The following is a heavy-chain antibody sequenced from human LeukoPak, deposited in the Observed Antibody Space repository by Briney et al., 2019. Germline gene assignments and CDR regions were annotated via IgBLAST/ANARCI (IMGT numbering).Heavy chain of an antibody. V-gene: IGHV1-69*04. Sequence: SVKVSCKASGGTFSSYAISWVRQAPGQGLEWMGRIIPIFGIANYAQKFQGRVTITADKSTSTAYMELSSLRSEDTAVYYCARIVGPTFPLDYWGQGTLVTVPS. D-gene: IGHD1-26*01. CDR1: GGTFSSYA. CDR3: ARIVGPTFPLDY. CDR2: IIPIFGIA. J-gene: IGHJ4*02.